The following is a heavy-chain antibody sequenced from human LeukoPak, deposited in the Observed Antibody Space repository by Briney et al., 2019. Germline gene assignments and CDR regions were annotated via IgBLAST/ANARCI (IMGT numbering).Heavy chain of an antibody. Sequence: GGSLRLSCAASGFTFSTYWMTWASQAPGKGLEWVANIKEDGSREYYVDSVKGRFTISRDNAKNSLYLQMDSLTAEDTAVYYCARDSPGYGAYVSWGQGTLVSVSS. CDR3: ARDSPGYGAYVS. CDR1: GFTFSTYW. CDR2: IKEDGSRE. V-gene: IGHV3-7*01. J-gene: IGHJ1*01. D-gene: IGHD5-12*01.